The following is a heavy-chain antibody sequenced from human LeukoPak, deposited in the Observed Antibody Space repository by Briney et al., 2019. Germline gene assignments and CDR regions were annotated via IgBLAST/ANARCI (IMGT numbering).Heavy chain of an antibody. V-gene: IGHV3-49*03. Sequence: GGSLRLSCTTSGFTFGDFLLSCFRQAPGKGLEWVGFTRSEDYGGTTEYAASVKGRFIISRDNSNNIAYLQMETLKTEATAVYFCARARLLRQFDSWGQGTLVTVYS. D-gene: IGHD6-25*01. CDR3: ARARLLRQFDS. J-gene: IGHJ5*01. CDR2: TRSEDYGGTT. CDR1: GFTFGDFL.